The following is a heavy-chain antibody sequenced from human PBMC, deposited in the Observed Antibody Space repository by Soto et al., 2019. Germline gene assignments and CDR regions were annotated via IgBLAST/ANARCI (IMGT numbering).Heavy chain of an antibody. D-gene: IGHD3-10*01. V-gene: IGHV3-30*18. CDR1: GFTFSSYG. CDR2: ISYDGSNK. CDR3: AKGHVGMYGSGTLFDY. Sequence: QVQLVESGGSVVQPGRSLRLSCAASGFTFSSYGMHWVRQAPGKGLEWVAVISYDGSNKYYADSVKGRFTISRDNSKNTLYLQMNSQRAEDTAVYYCAKGHVGMYGSGTLFDYWGQGTLVTVSS. J-gene: IGHJ4*02.